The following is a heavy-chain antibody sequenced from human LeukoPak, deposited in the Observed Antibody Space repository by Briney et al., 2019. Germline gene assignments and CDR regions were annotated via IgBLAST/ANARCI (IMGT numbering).Heavy chain of an antibody. CDR1: GFTVSSNY. Sequence: GGSLRLSCAAPGFTVSSNYMSWVRQAPGKGLEWVSVIYSGGSTYYADSVKGRFTISRDNSKNTLYLQMNSLRAEDTAVYYCARVSGDYVKYWGQGTLVTVSS. CDR3: ARVSGDYVKY. J-gene: IGHJ4*02. V-gene: IGHV3-53*01. CDR2: IYSGGST. D-gene: IGHD3-10*01.